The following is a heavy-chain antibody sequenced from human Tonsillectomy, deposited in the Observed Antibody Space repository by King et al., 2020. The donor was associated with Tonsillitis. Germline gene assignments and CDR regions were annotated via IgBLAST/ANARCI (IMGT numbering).Heavy chain of an antibody. V-gene: IGHV3-9*01. CDR3: AKDMSICSRIPLRRYCGMDV. Sequence: QLVQSGGGLVQPGRSLRLSCAASGFTFDDYAMHWVRQAPGKGLEWVSGISWNSGSIGYADSVKGRFSISRDNAKNSLYLKMNSLRAEDTALYYCAKDMSICSRIPLRRYCGMDVWGQGTTVTVSS. CDR1: GFTFDDYA. CDR2: ISWNSGSI. D-gene: IGHD2-2*01. J-gene: IGHJ6*02.